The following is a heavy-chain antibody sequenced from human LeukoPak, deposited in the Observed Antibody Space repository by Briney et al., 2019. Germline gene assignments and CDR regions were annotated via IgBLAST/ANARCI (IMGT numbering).Heavy chain of an antibody. D-gene: IGHD5-18*01. CDR1: GYSFISYW. CDR3: ARGSSGYTYGFDY. Sequence: GESLKISCKGSGYSFISYWIGWARQMPGKGLEWMGIIYPGDSDTRYSPSFQGQVTISADKSIRNAYLQWSSLKASDTAMYYCARGSSGYTYGFDYWAREPWSPSPQ. J-gene: IGHJ4*02. CDR2: IYPGDSDT. V-gene: IGHV5-51*01.